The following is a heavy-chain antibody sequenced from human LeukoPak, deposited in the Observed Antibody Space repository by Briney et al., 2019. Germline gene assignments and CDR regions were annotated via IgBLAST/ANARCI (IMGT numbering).Heavy chain of an antibody. D-gene: IGHD5-12*01. Sequence: PSETLSLTCAVYGGSFSGYYWSWLRQPPGKGLEWIGYVYYCGNTNYNPSLKRRVTISLDTSENQFSLKLSSVTAADTAVYYCARGRVGAGDIVATTYYFDFWGQGTLVTVSS. CDR1: GGSFSGYY. CDR2: VYYCGNT. J-gene: IGHJ4*02. CDR3: ARGRVGAGDIVATTYYFDF. V-gene: IGHV4-59*01.